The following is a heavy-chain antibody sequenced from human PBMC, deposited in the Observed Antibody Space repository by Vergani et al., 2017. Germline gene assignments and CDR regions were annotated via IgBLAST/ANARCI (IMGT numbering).Heavy chain of an antibody. CDR3: ARDSLESYYDSSGYRPMWYFQH. V-gene: IGHV1-69*01. CDR1: GGTFSSYA. J-gene: IGHJ1*01. CDR2: IIPIFGTA. Sequence: QVQLVQSGAEVKKPGSSVKVSCKASGGTFSSYAISWVRQAPGQGLEWMGGIIPIFGTANYAQKFQGRVTITADESTSTAYMGRSSLRSEDTAVYYCARDSLESYYDSSGYRPMWYFQHWGQGTLVTVSS. D-gene: IGHD3-22*01.